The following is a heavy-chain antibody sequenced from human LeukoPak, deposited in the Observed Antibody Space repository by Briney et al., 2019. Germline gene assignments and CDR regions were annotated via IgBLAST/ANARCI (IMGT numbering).Heavy chain of an antibody. CDR1: GFTFSSYS. D-gene: IGHD1-26*01. CDR2: ISSSSSYI. V-gene: IGHV3-21*01. CDR3: AKDVGPIIVGTTWFDP. Sequence: PGGSLRLSCAASGFTFSSYSMNWVRQAPGKGLEWGSSISSSSSYIYYADSVKGRFTISRDNAKNSLYVQMNSLRAEDTAVYYCAKDVGPIIVGTTWFDPWGQGTLVTVSS. J-gene: IGHJ5*02.